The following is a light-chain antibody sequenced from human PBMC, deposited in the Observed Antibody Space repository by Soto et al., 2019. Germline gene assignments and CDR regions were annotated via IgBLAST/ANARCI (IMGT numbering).Light chain of an antibody. CDR1: SSNIGTGYD. Sequence: QSVLTQPPSVSGAPGQRVTISCTGSSSNIGTGYDVHWYQQLPGTAPKLLIYGNSNRPSGVPDRFSGSKSGTSASLAITGLQAEDEADYYCQSFDSSRFYAFGTGTKVTVL. J-gene: IGLJ1*01. CDR3: QSFDSSRFYA. V-gene: IGLV1-40*01. CDR2: GNS.